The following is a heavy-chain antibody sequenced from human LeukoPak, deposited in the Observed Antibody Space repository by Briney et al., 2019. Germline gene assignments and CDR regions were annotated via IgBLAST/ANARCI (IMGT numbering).Heavy chain of an antibody. CDR1: GGSISSSSYY. Sequence: SETLSLTCTVSGGSISSSSYYWGWIRQPPGKGLEWIGSIYYSGSTYYNPSLKSRVTISVDRSKNQFSLKLSSVTAADTAVYYCARGGYCSGGSCYHSNWFDPWGQGTLVTVSS. V-gene: IGHV4-39*07. J-gene: IGHJ5*02. CDR2: IYYSGST. D-gene: IGHD2-15*01. CDR3: ARGGYCSGGSCYHSNWFDP.